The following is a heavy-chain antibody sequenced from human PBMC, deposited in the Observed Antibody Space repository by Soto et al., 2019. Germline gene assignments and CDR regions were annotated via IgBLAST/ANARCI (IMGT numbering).Heavy chain of an antibody. J-gene: IGHJ4*02. CDR1: GFTFSNAW. Sequence: GGSLRLSCAASGFTFSNAWMSWVRQAPGKGLEWVGRIKSKTDGGTTDYAAPVKGRFTISRDDSKNTLYLQMNSLKTEDTAVYYCTTDLETYYDFWSGYRPFDYWGQGTLVTVSS. D-gene: IGHD3-3*01. CDR3: TTDLETYYDFWSGYRPFDY. V-gene: IGHV3-15*01. CDR2: IKSKTDGGTT.